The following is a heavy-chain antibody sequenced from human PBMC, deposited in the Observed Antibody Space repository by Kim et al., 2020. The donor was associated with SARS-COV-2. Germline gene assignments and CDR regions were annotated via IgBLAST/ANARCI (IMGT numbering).Heavy chain of an antibody. J-gene: IGHJ4*02. V-gene: IGHV1-3*01. CDR2: INAGNGNT. CDR1: GYTFTSYA. Sequence: ASVKVSCKASGYTFTSYAMHWVRQAPGQRLEWMGWINAGNGNTKYSQKFQGRVTITRDTSASTAYMELSSLRSEDTAVYYCARGPPPRHCSGGSCYSADYWGQGTLVTVSS. CDR3: ARGPPPRHCSGGSCYSADY. D-gene: IGHD2-15*01.